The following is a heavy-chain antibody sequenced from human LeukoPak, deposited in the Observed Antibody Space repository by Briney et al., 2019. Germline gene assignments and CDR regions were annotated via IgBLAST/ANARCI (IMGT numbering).Heavy chain of an antibody. CDR1: GFTFNSYA. D-gene: IGHD1-7*01. CDR3: AKRRGLELLYYYYMDV. V-gene: IGHV3-23*01. Sequence: GGSLRLSCAASGFTFNSYAMSWVRQAPGKGLEWVSAISGSGGSTYYADSVKGRFTISRDNSKNTPYLQMNSLRAEDTAVYYCAKRRGLELLYYYYMDVWGRGTTVTVSS. J-gene: IGHJ6*03. CDR2: ISGSGGST.